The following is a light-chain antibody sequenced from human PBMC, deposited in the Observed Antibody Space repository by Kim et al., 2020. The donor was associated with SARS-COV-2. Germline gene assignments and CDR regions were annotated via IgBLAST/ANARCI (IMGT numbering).Light chain of an antibody. CDR2: DVS. CDR1: SSDVDGYNY. Sequence: GQSITIACTATSSDVDGYNYVSWYQQHPGKAPKLMIYDVSNRPSGFSNRFSGSKSGNTASLTISGLQAEDEADYYCTSYTSSSTVVFGGGTQLTVL. V-gene: IGLV2-14*03. CDR3: TSYTSSSTVV. J-gene: IGLJ2*01.